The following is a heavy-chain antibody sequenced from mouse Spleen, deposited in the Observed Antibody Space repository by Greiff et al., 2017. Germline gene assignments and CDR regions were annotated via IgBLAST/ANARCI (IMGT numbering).Heavy chain of an antibody. V-gene: IGHV5-4*02. Sequence: EVNVVESGGGLVKPGGSLKLSCAASGFTFSDYYMYWVRQTPEKRLEWVATISDGGSYTYYPDSVKGRFTISRDNAKNNLYLQMSSLKSEDTAMYYCARDSPAWFAYWGQGTLVTVSA. D-gene: IGHD6-1*01. J-gene: IGHJ3*01. CDR3: ARDSPAWFAY. CDR2: ISDGGSYT. CDR1: GFTFSDYY.